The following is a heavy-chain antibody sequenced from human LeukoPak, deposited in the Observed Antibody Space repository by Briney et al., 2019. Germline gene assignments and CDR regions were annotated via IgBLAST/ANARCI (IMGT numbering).Heavy chain of an antibody. J-gene: IGHJ4*02. D-gene: IGHD6-6*01. CDR2: MWSDSNL. Sequence: GGSLRLSCAASGVSVYTFGMHWVRQAPGKGLEWVAMMWSDSNLFHADSVKGRFNIFRDISKNTLFLQMNSLGAEDTAIYYCATEYNAEEAFYHWGQGTLVTVSS. V-gene: IGHV3-33*01. CDR1: GVSVYTFG. CDR3: ATEYNAEEAFYH.